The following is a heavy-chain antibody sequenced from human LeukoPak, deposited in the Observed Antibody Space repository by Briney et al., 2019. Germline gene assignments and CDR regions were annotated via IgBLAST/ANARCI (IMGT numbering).Heavy chain of an antibody. J-gene: IGHJ6*02. V-gene: IGHV1-18*01. CDR3: ARDHPNFWSGYSNYYYYGMDV. CDR1: GYTFTSYG. CDR2: ISACNGNT. D-gene: IGHD3-3*01. Sequence: ASVKVSCKASGYTFTSYGISWVRQAPGQGLEWMGWISACNGNTNYAQKLQGRVTMTTDTSTSTAYMELRSLRSDDTAVYYCARDHPNFWSGYSNYYYYGMDVWGQGTTVTVSS.